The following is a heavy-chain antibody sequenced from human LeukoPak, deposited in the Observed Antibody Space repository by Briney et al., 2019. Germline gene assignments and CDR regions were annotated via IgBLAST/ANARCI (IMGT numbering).Heavy chain of an antibody. J-gene: IGHJ5*02. D-gene: IGHD6-6*01. V-gene: IGHV4-59*01. CDR1: GGSISSYY. Sequence: TSETLSLTCTVSGGSISSYYWSWIRQPPGKGLEWIGYIYYSGSTNYNPSLKSRVTISVDTSKNQFSLKLSSVTAADTAVYYCARDLGSSSSGWFDPWGQGTLVTVSS. CDR3: ARDLGSSSSGWFDP. CDR2: IYYSGST.